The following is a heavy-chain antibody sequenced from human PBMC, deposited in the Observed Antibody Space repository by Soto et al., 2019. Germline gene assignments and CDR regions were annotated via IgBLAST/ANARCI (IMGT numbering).Heavy chain of an antibody. J-gene: IGHJ6*02. CDR1: GCTFSSYA. Sequence: VASVKVSCKASGCTFSSYAISWVRQAPGQGLEWMGGIIPIFGTANYAQKFQGRVTITAGKPTSTAYMELSSLGSEDTAVYYCARGRGTFYGSGSYPFPPPRYMDVWGQGTTVTVSS. CDR2: IIPIFGTA. D-gene: IGHD3-10*01. V-gene: IGHV1-69*06. CDR3: ARGRGTFYGSGSYPFPPPRYMDV.